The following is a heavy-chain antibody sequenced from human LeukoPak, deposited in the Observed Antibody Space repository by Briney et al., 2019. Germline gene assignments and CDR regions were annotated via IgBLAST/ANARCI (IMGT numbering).Heavy chain of an antibody. CDR2: IRGSGGGT. J-gene: IGHJ4*02. CDR1: GFTFSNYG. CDR3: VKARMPHCGTDCLES. V-gene: IGHV3-23*01. Sequence: GESLRLSCAASGFTFSNYGMSWVRQAPGKGLEWVSVIRGSGGGTYYADSVKGRFTISRDNTKNTVYLQMNSLRAEDTAVYYCVKARMPHCGTDCLESWGQGTLVTVSS. D-gene: IGHD2-21*02.